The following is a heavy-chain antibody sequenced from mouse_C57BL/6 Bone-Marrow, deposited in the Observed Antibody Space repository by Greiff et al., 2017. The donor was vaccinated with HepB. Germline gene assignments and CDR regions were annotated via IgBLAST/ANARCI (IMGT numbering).Heavy chain of an antibody. Sequence: QVQLQQPGAELVKPGASVKLSCKASGYTFTSYWMQWVKQRPGQGLEWIGEIDPSDSYTNYNQKFKGKATLTVDTSSSTAYMQRSSLTSEDSAVYYCARSLGYFDYWGQGTTLTVSS. CDR1: GYTFTSYW. CDR2: IDPSDSYT. D-gene: IGHD4-1*01. CDR3: ARSLGYFDY. J-gene: IGHJ2*01. V-gene: IGHV1-50*01.